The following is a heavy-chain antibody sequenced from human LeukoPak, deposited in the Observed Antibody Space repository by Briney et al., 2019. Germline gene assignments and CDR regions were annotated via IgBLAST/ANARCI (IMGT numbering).Heavy chain of an antibody. Sequence: GGSLRLSCEASGYTFSSIAMSWVRQATGKGLEWVSAISGSGSNTCYADSVKGRFTISRDNAKNSLYLQMNSLRAEDTAVYYCARDRRLGGWGQGTMVTVSS. CDR3: ARDRRLGG. CDR2: ISGSGSNT. CDR1: GYTFSSIA. V-gene: IGHV3-23*01. J-gene: IGHJ3*01. D-gene: IGHD3-16*01.